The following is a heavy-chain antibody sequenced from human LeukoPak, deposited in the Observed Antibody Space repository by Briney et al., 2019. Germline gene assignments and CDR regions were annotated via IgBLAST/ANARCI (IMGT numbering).Heavy chain of an antibody. D-gene: IGHD4-23*01. V-gene: IGHV3-53*01. CDR1: GFTFTDYY. J-gene: IGHJ4*02. CDR3: ARDLSVTPGFY. Sequence: GGSLRLSCAASGFTFTDYYMSWVRQAPGKGLEWVSVIYSGGSTYYADSVKGRFTISRDNSKNTLYLQMNSLRAEDTAVYYCARDLSVTPGFYWGQGTLVTVSS. CDR2: IYSGGST.